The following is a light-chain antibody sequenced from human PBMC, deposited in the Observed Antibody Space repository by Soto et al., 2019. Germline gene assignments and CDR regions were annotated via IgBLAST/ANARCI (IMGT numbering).Light chain of an antibody. CDR2: AAT. Sequence: DIQMTQSPSSLSASVGDRVTVTCRTSQNIYNYLNWYQQRPGKAPKLLIYAATSVQSGGPSRFSGSGSGTDFTLTISSLQPEAFAIYYCQQTHSTPVTFGQGTRLDVK. CDR1: QNIYNY. J-gene: IGKJ5*01. V-gene: IGKV1-39*01. CDR3: QQTHSTPVT.